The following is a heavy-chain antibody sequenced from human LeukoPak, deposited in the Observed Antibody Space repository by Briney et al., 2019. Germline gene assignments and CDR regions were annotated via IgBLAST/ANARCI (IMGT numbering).Heavy chain of an antibody. J-gene: IGHJ4*02. V-gene: IGHV3-11*06. CDR3: ARASPYGRLTFNY. CDR2: ISSRSSSTYT. CDR1: GFTLSDYY. Sequence: PGQSLRLSCAASGFTLSDYYMSWIRQAPGKGLEWDSYISSRSSSTYTNDADSVKGRFTISRDDAKNSVYLQMNSLRAEDTAVYYCARASPYGRLTFNYWGQGTLVTVSS. D-gene: IGHD3-10*01.